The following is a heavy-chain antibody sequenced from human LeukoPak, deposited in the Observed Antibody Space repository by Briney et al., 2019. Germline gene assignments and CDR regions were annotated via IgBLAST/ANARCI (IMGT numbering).Heavy chain of an antibody. J-gene: IGHJ4*02. CDR2: IYPGDSDI. CDR3: ASTAYCGGDCWVAYFDY. CDR1: GYSFTSYW. Sequence: GESLKISCKGSGYSFTSYWIGWVRQMPGKGLEWMGIIYPGDSDIRDSPSFQGQVTISADKSISTAYLQWSSLKASDTAMYYCASTAYCGGDCWVAYFDYWGQGTLVTVSS. D-gene: IGHD2-21*02. V-gene: IGHV5-51*01.